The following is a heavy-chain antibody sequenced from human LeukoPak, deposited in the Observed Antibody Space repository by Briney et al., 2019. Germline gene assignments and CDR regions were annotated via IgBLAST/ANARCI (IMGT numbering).Heavy chain of an antibody. Sequence: GGSLRLSCAASGFTMRDYYMNWVRQAPGKGKESVLVIWFDVSNQYYAESVKGSFTISRDNSNDTLYLQKNSLRAEDTAVYFCARDVHYCGTGWKYYFEYWGQGALVTVSS. CDR3: ARDVHYCGTGWKYYFEY. D-gene: IGHD6-19*01. J-gene: IGHJ4*02. CDR1: GFTMRDYY. V-gene: IGHV3-33*01. CDR2: IWFDVSNQ.